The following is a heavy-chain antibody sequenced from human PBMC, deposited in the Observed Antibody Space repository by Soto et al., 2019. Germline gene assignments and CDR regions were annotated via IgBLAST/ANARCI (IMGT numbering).Heavy chain of an antibody. CDR2: IYSGGNT. Sequence: GGSLRLSCAASGFTVSSTYMSWVRQAPGKGLEWVSVIYSGGNTYYGDSVKGRFSISRDNSKNTLYLQMNSLRAEDTAVYYCARIPRRDGYNLYGMDVWGQGTTVTVSS. V-gene: IGHV3-53*01. CDR1: GFTVSSTY. J-gene: IGHJ6*02. CDR3: ARIPRRDGYNLYGMDV. D-gene: IGHD5-12*01.